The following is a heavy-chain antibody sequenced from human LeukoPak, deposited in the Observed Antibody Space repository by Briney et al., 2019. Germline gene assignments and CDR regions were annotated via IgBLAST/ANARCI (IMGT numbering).Heavy chain of an antibody. Sequence: QAGRSLRLSCTAFGFSFGDHAMSWVRQAPGKGLEWIGFIRSKRYRGTTEYAASVKGRFTISRDDSKSIAYLQMNSLETEDTAVYYCTRGPIELLLQNAMDVWGQGTTVTVSS. CDR1: GFSFGDHA. CDR3: TRGPIELLLQNAMDV. CDR2: IRSKRYRGTT. V-gene: IGHV3-49*04. J-gene: IGHJ6*02. D-gene: IGHD5-18*01.